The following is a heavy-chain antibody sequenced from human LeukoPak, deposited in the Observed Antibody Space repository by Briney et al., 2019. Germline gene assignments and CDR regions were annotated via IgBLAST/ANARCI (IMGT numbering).Heavy chain of an antibody. CDR2: ISSSSSTI. J-gene: IGHJ6*03. D-gene: IGHD6-19*01. CDR1: GFTFSSYS. CDR3: ARGRIAVAGTYTPSNWGPQLYYMDV. V-gene: IGHV3-48*01. Sequence: GGPLRLSCAASGFTFSSYSMNWVRQAPGKGLEWVSYISSSSSTIYYADSVKGRFTISRDNAKNSLYLQMNSLRAEDTAVYYCARGRIAVAGTYTPSNWGPQLYYMDVWGKGTTVTVSS.